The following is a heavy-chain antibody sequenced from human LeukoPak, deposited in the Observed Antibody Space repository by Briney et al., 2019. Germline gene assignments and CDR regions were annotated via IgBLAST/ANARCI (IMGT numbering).Heavy chain of an antibody. V-gene: IGHV3-30-3*01. CDR3: ARGLSSASTDLDY. Sequence: GGSLRPSCAASGFTFSSYAMSWVRQAPGKGLEWVAVISYDGSNKYYADSVKGRFTISRDNSKNTLHLQMNSLRAEDTAVYYCARGLSSASTDLDYWGQGTLVTVSS. CDR1: GFTFSSYA. J-gene: IGHJ4*02. CDR2: ISYDGSNK. D-gene: IGHD6-19*01.